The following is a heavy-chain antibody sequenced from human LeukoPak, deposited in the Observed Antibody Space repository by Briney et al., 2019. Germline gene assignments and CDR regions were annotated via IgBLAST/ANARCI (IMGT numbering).Heavy chain of an antibody. CDR1: GGSIINYY. D-gene: IGHD6-19*01. Sequence: SETLSLTCTVSGGSIINYYWSWIRQPAGKGLEWIGRIYSGGSTNYNPSLNSRVIMSVDTSKNQFSLKLSSVTAADTGTYYCARDGIVVAGSNHYSYMDAWGKGTTVIVSS. J-gene: IGHJ6*03. CDR2: IYSGGST. CDR3: ARDGIVVAGSNHYSYMDA. V-gene: IGHV4-4*07.